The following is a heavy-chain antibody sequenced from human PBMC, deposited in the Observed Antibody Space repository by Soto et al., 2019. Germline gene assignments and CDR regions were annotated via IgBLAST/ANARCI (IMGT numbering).Heavy chain of an antibody. Sequence: GASAKVSCKASGYTFTSYAMHWVRQAPGQRLEWMGWINAGNGNTKYSQKFQGRVTITRDTSASTAYMELSSLRSEDTAVYYCARDAATVTTPPYDYWGQGTLVTVSS. V-gene: IGHV1-3*01. D-gene: IGHD4-17*01. J-gene: IGHJ4*02. CDR1: GYTFTSYA. CDR2: INAGNGNT. CDR3: ARDAATVTTPPYDY.